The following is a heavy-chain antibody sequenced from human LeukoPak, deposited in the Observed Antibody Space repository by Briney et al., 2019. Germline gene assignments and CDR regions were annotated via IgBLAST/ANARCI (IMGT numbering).Heavy chain of an antibody. CDR1: GYTLTELS. CDR3: ATPLGAAAGPNDAFDI. Sequence: RGASVKVSCKVSGYTLTELSMHWVRRAPGKGLEWMGGFDPEDGETIYAQKFQGRVTMTEDTSTDTAYMELSSLRSEDTAVYYCATPLGAAAGPNDAFDIWGQGTMVTVSS. V-gene: IGHV1-24*01. D-gene: IGHD6-13*01. CDR2: FDPEDGET. J-gene: IGHJ3*02.